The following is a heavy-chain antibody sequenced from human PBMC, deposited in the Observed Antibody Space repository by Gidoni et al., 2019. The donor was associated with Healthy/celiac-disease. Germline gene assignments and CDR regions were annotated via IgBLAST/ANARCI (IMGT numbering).Heavy chain of an antibody. D-gene: IGHD1-26*01. CDR3: ARGGGSYGY. Sequence: EVQLVGSGGGLVQPGGSLRLSCAASGFTFSSYAMHWVRQAPGKGLEYVSAISSNGGSTYYANSVKGRCTISRDNSKNTLYLQMGSLRAEDMAVYYCARGGGSYGYWGQGTLVTVSS. CDR2: ISSNGGST. J-gene: IGHJ4*02. V-gene: IGHV3-64*01. CDR1: GFTFSSYA.